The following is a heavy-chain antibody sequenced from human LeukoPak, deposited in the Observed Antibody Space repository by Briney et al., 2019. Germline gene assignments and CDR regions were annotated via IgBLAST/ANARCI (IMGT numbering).Heavy chain of an antibody. CDR1: GGSISSYY. CDR3: ARGTFDY. Sequence: PSETPSLTCTVSGGSISSYYWSWIRQPPGKGLEWIGYIYYSGSTNYNPSLKSRVTISVDTSKNQFSLKLSSVTAADTAVYYCARGTFDYWGQGTLVTVSP. J-gene: IGHJ4*02. V-gene: IGHV4-59*01. CDR2: IYYSGST.